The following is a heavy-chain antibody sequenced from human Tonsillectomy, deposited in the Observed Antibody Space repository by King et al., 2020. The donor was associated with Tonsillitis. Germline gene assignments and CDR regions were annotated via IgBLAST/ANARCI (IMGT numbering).Heavy chain of an antibody. Sequence: QLVQSGAEVKKPGASVKVSCKASGYTFTSYDINWVRQATGQGLEWMGWMNPNSGNTGYAQKCQGRVTMTRNTSISTAYMKLSSLRSEDTAVYYCARGLQYGDTNDYYYSGMDVWGQGTTVTVSS. J-gene: IGHJ6*02. V-gene: IGHV1-8*01. CDR1: GYTFTSYD. CDR3: ARGLQYGDTNDYYYSGMDV. CDR2: MNPNSGNT. D-gene: IGHD4-17*01.